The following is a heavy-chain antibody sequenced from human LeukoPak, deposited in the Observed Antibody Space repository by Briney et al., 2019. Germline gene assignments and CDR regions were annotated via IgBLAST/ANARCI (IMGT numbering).Heavy chain of an antibody. J-gene: IGHJ4*02. V-gene: IGHV4-59*12. D-gene: IGHD6-19*01. CDR2: IYYSGST. CDR3: ARRRGGSNSGWYGGHYFDY. Sequence: SETLSLTCTVSGGSISSYYWSWIRQPPGKGLEWIGHIYYSGSTNYNPSLKSRVTISVDTSKNQFSLKLSSVTAADTAVYYCARRRGGSNSGWYGGHYFDYWGQGTLVTVSS. CDR1: GGSISSYY.